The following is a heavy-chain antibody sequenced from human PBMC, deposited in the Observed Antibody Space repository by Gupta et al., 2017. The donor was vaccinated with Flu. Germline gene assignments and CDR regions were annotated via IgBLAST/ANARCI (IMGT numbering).Heavy chain of an antibody. D-gene: IGHD3-22*01. V-gene: IGHV3-9*01. Sequence: EVQLVESGGGLVQPGRSLRLSCAASGFTFDDYAMHWVRQAPGKGLEWVSGISWNSGSIGYADSVKGRFTISRDNAKNSLYLQMNSLRAEDTALYYCAKVDYQIYDSSVLYGMDVWGQGTTVTVS. CDR1: GFTFDDYA. J-gene: IGHJ6*01. CDR3: AKVDYQIYDSSVLYGMDV. CDR2: ISWNSGSI.